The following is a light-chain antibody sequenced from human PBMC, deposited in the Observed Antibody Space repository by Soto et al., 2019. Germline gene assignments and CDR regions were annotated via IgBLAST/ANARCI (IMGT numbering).Light chain of an antibody. CDR1: RSNIGSNT. J-gene: IGLJ1*01. V-gene: IGLV1-44*01. CDR3: AAWDDRLDGNV. CDR2: SDN. Sequence: QSVLTQPPSASGTPGQRVTISCSGSRSNIGSNTVNWYPQLPGTAPKLLIYSDNQRPSGVPDRFSGSKSGTSASLAISGLQSEDEADSYCAAWDDRLDGNVFGTGTKLTVL.